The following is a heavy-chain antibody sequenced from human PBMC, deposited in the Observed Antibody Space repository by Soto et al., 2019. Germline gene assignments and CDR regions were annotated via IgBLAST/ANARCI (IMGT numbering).Heavy chain of an antibody. J-gene: IGHJ5*02. CDR3: AKDGYDL. CDR2: INPNDGGT. D-gene: IGHD5-12*01. V-gene: IGHV1-2*02. CDR1: GYSFTGFS. Sequence: ASVKVSCKASGYSFTGFSIHWVRQAPGQGLEWMGWINPNDGGTNYAQEFQGRVTVTRDTFISTAYKELSRLRSDDTAGYYYAKDGYDLWGQGTKVTGS.